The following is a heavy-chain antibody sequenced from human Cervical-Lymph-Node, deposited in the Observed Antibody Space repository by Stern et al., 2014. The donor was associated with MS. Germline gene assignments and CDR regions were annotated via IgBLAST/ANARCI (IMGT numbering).Heavy chain of an antibody. CDR3: ARELSQVLVY. CDR1: GGTFSSST. CDR2: IIPLFGTA. J-gene: IGHJ4*02. Sequence: VQLVESGAEVKKPGSSVKVSCKASGGTFSSSTISWVRQAPGQGLELMGGIIPLFGTANFAQKFQGRVTITADESTSTAYMELSSLRSEDTAVYYCARELSQVLVYWGQGTLVTVSS. V-gene: IGHV1-69*01.